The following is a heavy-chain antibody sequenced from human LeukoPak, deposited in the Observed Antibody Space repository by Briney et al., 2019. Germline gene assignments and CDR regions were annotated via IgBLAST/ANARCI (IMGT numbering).Heavy chain of an antibody. D-gene: IGHD3-10*01. CDR2: ISSSGRTI. CDR3: ARGDTMVRGSYYYYYMDV. V-gene: IGHV3-48*03. Sequence: TGGSLRLSCATFGFTFSSYEMNWVRQAAGKGLEWVSYISSSGRTIYYADSVKGRFTISRDNAKNTLYLQMNSLRAEDTAVYYCARGDTMVRGSYYYYYMDVWGKGTTVTISS. CDR1: GFTFSSYE. J-gene: IGHJ6*03.